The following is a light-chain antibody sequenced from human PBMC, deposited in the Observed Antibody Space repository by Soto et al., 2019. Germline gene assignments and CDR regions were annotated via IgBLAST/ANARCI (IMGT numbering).Light chain of an antibody. V-gene: IGLV1-51*01. CDR2: DNN. J-gene: IGLJ1*01. CDR1: SSNIGNNY. CDR3: GTWDSSLSPGGV. Sequence: QSVLTQPPSVSAAPGQKVTISCSGSSSNIGNNYVSWYQQLPGTAPKLLIYDNNKRPSGIPDRFSGSKSGTSATLGITGLQTGDEADYYCGTWDSSLSPGGVFGTGTKLTVL.